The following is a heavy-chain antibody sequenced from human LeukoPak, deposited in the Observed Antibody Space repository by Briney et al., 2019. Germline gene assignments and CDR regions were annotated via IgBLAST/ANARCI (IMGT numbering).Heavy chain of an antibody. J-gene: IGHJ4*02. Sequence: GGSLRLSCAASGFTFNTYAMSWVRQAPGKGLVWVSRINSDGSSTSYADSVKGRFSISRDNAKNTLYLQMNSLRAEDTAVYYCARGIWQQLVYFDYWGQGTLVTVSS. V-gene: IGHV3-74*01. CDR3: ARGIWQQLVYFDY. CDR1: GFTFNTYA. D-gene: IGHD6-13*01. CDR2: INSDGSST.